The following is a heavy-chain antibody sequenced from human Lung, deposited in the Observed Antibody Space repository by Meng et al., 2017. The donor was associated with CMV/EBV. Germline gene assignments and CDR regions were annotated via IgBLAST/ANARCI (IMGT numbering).Heavy chain of an antibody. V-gene: IGHV3-15*01. Sequence: CAASAFTFSNVGMSWVRQAPGKGLEWVGRIKSETDGGTTDQAAPVKGRFTISRDESKNTLYLQMNSLKTDDTAVYYCTTDRTWVGGVENWGQGTLV. CDR2: IKSETDGGTT. CDR1: AFTFSNVG. CDR3: TTDRTWVGGVEN. D-gene: IGHD3-10*01. J-gene: IGHJ4*02.